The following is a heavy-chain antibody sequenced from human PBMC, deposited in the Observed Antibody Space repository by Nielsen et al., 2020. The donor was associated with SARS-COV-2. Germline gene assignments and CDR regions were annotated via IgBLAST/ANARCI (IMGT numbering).Heavy chain of an antibody. CDR3: ARQSRTGTATRY. D-gene: IGHD1-1*01. Sequence: SETLSLTCAVYGGSFSGYYWSWIRQPPGKGLEWIGEINHSGSTNYNPSLKSRVTISVDTSKNQFSLKLSSVTAADTAVYYCARQSRTGTATRYWGQGTLVTVSS. CDR1: GGSFSGYY. V-gene: IGHV4-34*01. J-gene: IGHJ4*02. CDR2: INHSGST.